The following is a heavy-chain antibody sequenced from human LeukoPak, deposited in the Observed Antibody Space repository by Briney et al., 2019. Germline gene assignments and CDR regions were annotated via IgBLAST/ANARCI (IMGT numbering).Heavy chain of an antibody. CDR3: ARVRSAGVGIVVVPAAIRRGYFDY. CDR1: GGSISSGGYY. CDR2: IYHSGST. D-gene: IGHD2-2*03. Sequence: PSETLSLTCTVSGGSISSGGYYWSWIRQPPGKGLEWIGYIYHSGSTYYNPSLKSRVTISVDRSKNQFSLKLSSVTAADTAVYYCARVRSAGVGIVVVPAAIRRGYFDYWGQGTLVTVSS. J-gene: IGHJ4*02. V-gene: IGHV4-30-2*01.